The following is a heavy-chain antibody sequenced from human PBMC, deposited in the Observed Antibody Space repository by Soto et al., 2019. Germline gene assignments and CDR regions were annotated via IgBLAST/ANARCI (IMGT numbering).Heavy chain of an antibody. CDR3: ARAAGYSRAIIRTPPAYYFDY. D-gene: IGHD6-13*01. Sequence: QVQLQESGPGLVKPSGTLSLTCAVSSGSISSSNWWSWVRQPPGKGLEWIGEIYHSGSTNYNPSLQSRVTISVDKSKNQFSLKLSSVTAADTAVYYCARAAGYSRAIIRTPPAYYFDYWGQGTLVTVSS. CDR2: IYHSGST. J-gene: IGHJ4*02. CDR1: SGSISSSNW. V-gene: IGHV4-4*02.